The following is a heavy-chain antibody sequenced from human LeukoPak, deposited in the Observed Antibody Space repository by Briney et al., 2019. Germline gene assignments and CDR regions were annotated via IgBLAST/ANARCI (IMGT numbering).Heavy chain of an antibody. CDR3: ARQRLLWFGDPTPDFFDY. V-gene: IGHV4-31*03. CDR1: GGSISSGGYY. D-gene: IGHD3-10*01. Sequence: SETLSLTCTVSGGSISSGGYYWSWIRQHPGKGLEWIGYIYYSGSTSYNPSLKSRVTVSVDTSKNQFSLKLSSVTAADTAVFYCARQRLLWFGDPTPDFFDYWGQGTLVTVSS. J-gene: IGHJ4*02. CDR2: IYYSGST.